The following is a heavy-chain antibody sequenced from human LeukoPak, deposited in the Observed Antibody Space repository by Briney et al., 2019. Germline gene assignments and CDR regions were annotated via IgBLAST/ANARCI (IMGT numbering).Heavy chain of an antibody. J-gene: IGHJ4*02. CDR1: GGTFSSYA. CDR3: AREVAAAGTSRGSFDY. D-gene: IGHD6-13*01. Sequence: GASVKVSCKASGGTFSSYAISWVRQAPGQGLEWMGRIIPIFGTANYAQKFQGRVTITTDESTSTAYMELSSLRSEDTAVYYCAREVAAAGTSRGSFDYWGQGTLVTVSS. V-gene: IGHV1-69*05. CDR2: IIPIFGTA.